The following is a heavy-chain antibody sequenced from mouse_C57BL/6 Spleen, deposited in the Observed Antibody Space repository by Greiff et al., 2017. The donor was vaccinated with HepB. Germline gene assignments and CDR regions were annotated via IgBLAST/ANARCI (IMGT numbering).Heavy chain of an antibody. CDR2: IWTGGGT. J-gene: IGHJ2*01. Sequence: VKLMESGPGLVAPSQRLSITCTVSGFSLTSYAISWVRQPPGKGLEWLGVIWTGGGTNYNSALKSKLSISKDNSKSQVFLNMNSLQTDDAARYYCARTGLRPLYYFDYWGQGTTLTVSS. CDR1: GFSLTSYA. V-gene: IGHV2-9-1*01. CDR3: ARTGLRPLYYFDY. D-gene: IGHD2-2*01.